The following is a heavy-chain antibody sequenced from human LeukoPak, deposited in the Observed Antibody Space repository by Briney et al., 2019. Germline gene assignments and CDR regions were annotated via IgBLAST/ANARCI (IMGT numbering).Heavy chain of an antibody. J-gene: IGHJ3*02. CDR3: ARAYYDYVWGTYYDAFDI. V-gene: IGHV4-39*07. CDR2: IYYSGST. Sequence: PSETLSLTCTVSGGSISSSSYYWGWIRQPPGKGLEWIGSIYYSGSTYYNPSLKSRVTISVDTSKNQFSLKLSSVTAADTAVYYCARAYYDYVWGTYYDAFDIWGQGTMVTVSS. CDR1: GGSISSSSYY. D-gene: IGHD3-16*01.